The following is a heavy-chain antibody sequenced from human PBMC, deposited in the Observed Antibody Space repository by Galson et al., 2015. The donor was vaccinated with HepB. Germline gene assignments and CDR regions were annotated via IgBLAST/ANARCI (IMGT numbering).Heavy chain of an antibody. D-gene: IGHD2-21*02. CDR1: GGSISSYY. CDR3: ARHIVVVTAIPKTLVYYYGMDV. Sequence: ETLSLTCTVSGGSISSYYWSWIRQPPGKGLEWIGYIYYSGSTNYNPSLKSRVTISVDTSKNQFSLKLSSVTAADTAVYYCARHIVVVTAIPKTLVYYYGMDVWGQGTTVTVSS. CDR2: IYYSGST. J-gene: IGHJ6*02. V-gene: IGHV4-59*01.